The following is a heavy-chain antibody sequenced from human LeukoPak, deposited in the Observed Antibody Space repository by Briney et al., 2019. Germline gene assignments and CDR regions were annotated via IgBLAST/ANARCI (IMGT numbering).Heavy chain of an antibody. D-gene: IGHD1-26*01. J-gene: IGHJ4*02. Sequence: SETLSLTCTVSGGSISNYYWSWLRQPAGKGLEWIGRIYTSGSTNYNPPLQSRVTISVDQSKNQFSLKLSSATAADTAVYYCAREPRRFSGYFDYRVQGSLVTVSS. CDR2: IYTSGST. CDR1: GGSISNYY. CDR3: AREPRRFSGYFDY. V-gene: IGHV4-4*07.